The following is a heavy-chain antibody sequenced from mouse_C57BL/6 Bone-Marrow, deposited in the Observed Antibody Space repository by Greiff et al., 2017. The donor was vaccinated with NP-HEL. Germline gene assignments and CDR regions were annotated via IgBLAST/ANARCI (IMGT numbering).Heavy chain of an antibody. V-gene: IGHV1-74*01. CDR3: AIGVIYYYGSDYAMDY. CDR2: IHPSDSDT. Sequence: QVQLQQPGAELVKPGASVKVSCKASGYTFTSYWMHWVKQRPGQGLEWIGRIHPSDSDTNYNQKFKGKATLTVDKSSSTAYMQLSSLTSEDSAVYYCAIGVIYYYGSDYAMDYWGQGTSVTVSS. J-gene: IGHJ4*01. D-gene: IGHD1-1*01. CDR1: GYTFTSYW.